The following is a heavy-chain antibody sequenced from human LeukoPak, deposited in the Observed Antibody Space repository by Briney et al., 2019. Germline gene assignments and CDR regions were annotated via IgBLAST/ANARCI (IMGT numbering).Heavy chain of an antibody. V-gene: IGHV4-38-2*02. CDR1: GYSISSGYY. J-gene: IGHJ4*02. D-gene: IGHD3-10*01. Sequence: PSETLSLTCTVSGYSISSGYYWGWIRQPPGKGLEWIGSIYHSGSTYYNPSLKSRVTMSVDTSKNQFSLKLSSVTAADTAVYYCVRGFVVLDYWGQGTLVTVSS. CDR2: IYHSGST. CDR3: VRGFVVLDY.